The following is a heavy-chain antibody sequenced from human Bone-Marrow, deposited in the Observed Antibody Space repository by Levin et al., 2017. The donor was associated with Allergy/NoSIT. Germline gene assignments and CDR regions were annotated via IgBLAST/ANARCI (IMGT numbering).Heavy chain of an antibody. CDR3: ARDWPFGSGPYDAFDI. V-gene: IGHV3-53*01. J-gene: IGHJ3*02. Sequence: GGSLRLSCTASGFTMSTNYMSWVRQAPGKGLEWVSLIYTGGTTYYADSVKGRFTISRDNTKNTLFLQMNSLSAEDTAVYYCARDWPFGSGPYDAFDIWGPGTMVTVSS. CDR1: GFTMSTNY. D-gene: IGHD3-10*01. CDR2: IYTGGTT.